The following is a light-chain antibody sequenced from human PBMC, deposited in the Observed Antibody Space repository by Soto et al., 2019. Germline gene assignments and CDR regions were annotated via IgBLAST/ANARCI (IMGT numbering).Light chain of an antibody. CDR3: VLYMGSGIRV. Sequence: QTVVTQEPSFSVSPGGTVTLTCGLSSGSVSTSYYLSWYQQTPGQAPRTLIYSTNTRSSGVPDRFSGSILGNKAALTITGAQADDESDYYCVLYMGSGIRVFGGGTKLTVL. CDR2: STN. CDR1: SGSVSTSYY. V-gene: IGLV8-61*01. J-gene: IGLJ3*02.